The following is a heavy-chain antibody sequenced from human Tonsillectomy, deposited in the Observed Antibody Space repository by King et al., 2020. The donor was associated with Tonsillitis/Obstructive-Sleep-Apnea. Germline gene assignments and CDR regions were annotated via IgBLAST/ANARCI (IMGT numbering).Heavy chain of an antibody. CDR1: DDSISSYY. CDR2: IYYSGTT. J-gene: IGHJ6*03. Sequence: QLQESGPGLVKPSETLSLTCTVSDDSISSYYWSWIRQPPGKGLEWIAYIYYSGTTNYNPSLKSRVTISLDTSKYQFSLKLSSVTAADTAVYYCARTSLDYGDYEFTYYMDVWGKGTTVSVSS. D-gene: IGHD4-17*01. CDR3: ARTSLDYGDYEFTYYMDV. V-gene: IGHV4-59*01.